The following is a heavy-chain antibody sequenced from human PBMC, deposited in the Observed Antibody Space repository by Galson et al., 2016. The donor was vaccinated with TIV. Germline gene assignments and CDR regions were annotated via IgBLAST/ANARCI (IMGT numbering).Heavy chain of an antibody. V-gene: IGHV3-53*01. CDR3: AKAGKGDAYPNYFDH. CDR1: GFSVSFNH. Sequence: SLRLSCAASGFSVSFNHMSRVRQAPGKGLEWVSLIYASDTTYYIEPVKGRFTISRDNSKNTLYLQMNSLRVDDTAVYYCAKAGKGDAYPNYFDHRGQGALVTVTS. J-gene: IGHJ4*02. CDR2: IYASDTT. D-gene: IGHD5-24*01.